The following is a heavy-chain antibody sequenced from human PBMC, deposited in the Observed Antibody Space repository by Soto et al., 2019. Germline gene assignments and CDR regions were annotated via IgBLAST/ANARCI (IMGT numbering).Heavy chain of an antibody. J-gene: IGHJ6*03. Sequence: GGSLRLSCAASGFTFSSYSMNWVRQAPGKGLEWVSSISSSSSYIYYADSVKGRFTISRDSSKNMLYLQMDSLRAEDTAVYYCARDDILCSGGSCYGVPMDVCGKGTTVTGSS. V-gene: IGHV3-21*06. CDR1: GFTFSSYS. D-gene: IGHD2-15*01. CDR2: ISSSSSYI. CDR3: ARDDILCSGGSCYGVPMDV.